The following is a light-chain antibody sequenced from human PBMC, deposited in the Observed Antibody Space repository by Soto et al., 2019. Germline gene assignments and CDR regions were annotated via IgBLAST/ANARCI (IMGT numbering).Light chain of an antibody. CDR2: KAS. V-gene: IGKV1-5*03. J-gene: IGKJ1*01. CDR3: QQYHDYSRT. Sequence: DIQMTQSPSTLSASVGDRVTITCRASQSISSWLDWYQQKPGKAPSLLMYKASTLQGGVPARFSGSGSGTEFALTISSMQPDDFATSYCQQYHDYSRTFGQGTKVEI. CDR1: QSISSW.